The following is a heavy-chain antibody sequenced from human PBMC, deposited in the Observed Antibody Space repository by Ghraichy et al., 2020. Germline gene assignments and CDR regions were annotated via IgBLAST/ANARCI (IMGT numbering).Heavy chain of an antibody. V-gene: IGHV3-30*18. D-gene: IGHD3-22*01. CDR3: AKELYYYDSSGYAPFDY. CDR2: ISYDGSNK. CDR1: GFTFSSYG. Sequence: GESLNISCAASGFTFSSYGMHWVRQAPGKGLEWVAVISYDGSNKYYADSVKGRFTISRDNSKNTLYLQMNSLRAEDTAVYYCAKELYYYDSSGYAPFDYWGQGTLVTVSS. J-gene: IGHJ4*02.